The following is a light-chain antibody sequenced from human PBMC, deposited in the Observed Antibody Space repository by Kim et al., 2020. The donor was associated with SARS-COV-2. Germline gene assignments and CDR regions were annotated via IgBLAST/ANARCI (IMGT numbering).Light chain of an antibody. CDR3: QQYDTRLT. V-gene: IGKV1-33*01. Sequence: DIQMTQSPSSLSASVGDRVTITCQASQDISNYLNWYQQKPGKAPKLLIYDASNLETGVPSRFSGSGSGTDFTFTISSLQPEDIATYYCQQYDTRLTFGGGTKVDIK. CDR1: QDISNY. CDR2: DAS. J-gene: IGKJ4*01.